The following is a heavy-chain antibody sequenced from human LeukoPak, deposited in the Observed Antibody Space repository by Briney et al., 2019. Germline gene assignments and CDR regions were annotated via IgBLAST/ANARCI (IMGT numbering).Heavy chain of an antibody. CDR3: ARYGYCSSTSCYTGFDY. CDR1: GFTFSDYY. Sequence: GGSLRLSCAASGFTFSDYYMSWIRQAPGKGLEWVSYISSSGSTIYYADSVKGRFTISRDNAKNSLYLQMNSPRAEDTAVYYCARYGYCSSTSCYTGFDYWGQGTLVTVSS. J-gene: IGHJ4*02. D-gene: IGHD2-2*02. V-gene: IGHV3-11*04. CDR2: ISSSGSTI.